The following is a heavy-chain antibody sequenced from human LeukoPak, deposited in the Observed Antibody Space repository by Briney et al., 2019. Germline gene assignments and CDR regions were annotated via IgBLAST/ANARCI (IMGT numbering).Heavy chain of an antibody. V-gene: IGHV3-15*01. CDR1: GLTFTKAW. J-gene: IGHJ3*02. CDR2: IKSNTDGGTT. D-gene: IGHD3-22*01. CDR3: TTNPYDRSGYHI. Sequence: PGGSLRLSCAASGLTFTKAWMTWVRQAPGEGLEWVGLIKSNTDGGTTDYAAPVKGRFTISRDDSRNTLYLQMNSLKTEDTAVYYCTTNPYDRSGYHIWGQGTMVTVST.